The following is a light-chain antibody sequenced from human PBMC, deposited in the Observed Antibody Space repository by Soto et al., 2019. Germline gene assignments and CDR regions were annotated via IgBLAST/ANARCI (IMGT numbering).Light chain of an antibody. CDR2: KAS. CDR1: QSISSY. J-gene: IGKJ1*01. Sequence: DIQMTQSPSTLSASVGDRVTITCRVSQSISSYLAWYQQKPGKAPKLLIYKASSLESGVPSRFSGSGSGTEFTLTVSSLQPDDFATYYCQQYNSYSWTFGQGTKVEIK. CDR3: QQYNSYSWT. V-gene: IGKV1-5*03.